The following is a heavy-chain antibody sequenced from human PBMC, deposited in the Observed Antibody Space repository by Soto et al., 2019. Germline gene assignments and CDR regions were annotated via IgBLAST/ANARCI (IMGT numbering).Heavy chain of an antibody. CDR2: ISHDGSEK. CDR1: GLTFSNFG. Sequence: PGESLKISCAASGLTFSNFGMNWVRQAPGKGLEWVAVISHDGSEKYYADSVKGRFTISRDNFKNTLFLQMDSLRAEDTAVYYCAKDQTMVEGDNYYYGMDVWGQGTTVTVSS. V-gene: IGHV3-30*18. D-gene: IGHD3-10*01. CDR3: AKDQTMVEGDNYYYGMDV. J-gene: IGHJ6*02.